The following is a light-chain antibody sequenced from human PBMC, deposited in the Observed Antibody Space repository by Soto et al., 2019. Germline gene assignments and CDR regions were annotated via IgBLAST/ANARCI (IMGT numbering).Light chain of an antibody. CDR2: AAS. Sequence: DIPMTQSECSLSSSPGARVTITCRASQGIRNDLGWYQQKPGKAPTRLIYAASSLPSGVPSRFSGSGSGTDFTLTISSLQPEEFATYYCQQANSFPLTFGEGTKVDIK. CDR1: QGIRND. J-gene: IGKJ4*01. V-gene: IGKV1-17*01. CDR3: QQANSFPLT.